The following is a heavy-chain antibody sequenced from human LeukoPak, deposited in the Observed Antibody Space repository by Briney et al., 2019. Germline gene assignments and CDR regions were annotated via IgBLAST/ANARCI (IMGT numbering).Heavy chain of an antibody. J-gene: IGHJ4*02. CDR1: GGTFSSYA. CDR2: ITPIFGTA. V-gene: IGHV1-69*13. CDR3: ARGGHSSGWDPYYFDY. Sequence: GASVKVSCKASGGTFSSYAISWVRQAPGQGLEWMGGITPIFGTANYAQKFQGRVTITADESTSTAYMELSSLRSEDTAVYYCARGGHSSGWDPYYFDYWGQGTLVTVSS. D-gene: IGHD6-19*01.